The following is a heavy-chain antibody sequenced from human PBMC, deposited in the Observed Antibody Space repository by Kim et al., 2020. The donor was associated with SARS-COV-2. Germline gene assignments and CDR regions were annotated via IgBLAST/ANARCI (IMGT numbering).Heavy chain of an antibody. V-gene: IGHV4-4*07. CDR2: IYTSGST. CDR3: ARDSYYYYGMDV. CDR1: GGSISSYD. Sequence: SETLSLTCTVSGGSISSYDWSWIRQPAGKGLEWVGRIYTSGSTNYNPSLKSRVTMSVDTSKNHFSLKLSSVTAADTAVYYCARDSYYYYGMDVWGQGTTVTVSS. J-gene: IGHJ6*02.